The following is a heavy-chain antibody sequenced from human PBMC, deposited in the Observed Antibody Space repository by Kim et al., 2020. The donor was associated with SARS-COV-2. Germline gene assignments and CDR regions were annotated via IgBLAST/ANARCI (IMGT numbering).Heavy chain of an antibody. CDR3: AKDKIKGRWWDY. V-gene: IGHV3-23*01. Sequence: GGSLRLSCAASGFTFSSYAMSWVRQAPGKGLEWVAGISYSGSDKYYADSVKGRFTISRDNSKNTLYLQMNNLRVEDTALYYCAKDKIKGRWWDYWGQGTLVTVSS. CDR1: GFTFSSYA. J-gene: IGHJ4*02. CDR2: ISYSGSDK. D-gene: IGHD2-15*01.